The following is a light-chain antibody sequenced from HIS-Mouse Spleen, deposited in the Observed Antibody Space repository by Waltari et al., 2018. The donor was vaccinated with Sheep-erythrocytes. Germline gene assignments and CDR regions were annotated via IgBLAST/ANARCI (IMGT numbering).Light chain of an antibody. J-gene: IGLJ1*01. CDR2: SNN. Sequence: QSVLTQPPSASGTPGQRVTISCSGSSSNIGSNPVNWYQQLPGTAPKLLIYSNNQRPSGVPDRFSGSKSGTSASLTISGLQAEDEADYYCCSYAGSYNHVFATGTKVTVL. V-gene: IGLV1-44*01. CDR1: SSNIGSNP. CDR3: CSYAGSYNHV.